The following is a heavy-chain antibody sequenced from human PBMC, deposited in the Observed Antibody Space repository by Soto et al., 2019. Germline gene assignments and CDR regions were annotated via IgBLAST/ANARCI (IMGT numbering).Heavy chain of an antibody. CDR3: ARRGHGYNWNPMSHYYYYYMDV. Sequence: EVQLVESGGGLVKPGGSLRLSCAASGFTFSSYSMNWVRQAPGKGLEWVSSISSSSSYIYYADSVKGRFTISRDNAKNSLYLQMNSLRAEDAAVYYCARRGHGYNWNPMSHYYYYYMDVWGKGTTVTVSS. CDR2: ISSSSSYI. D-gene: IGHD1-20*01. J-gene: IGHJ6*03. V-gene: IGHV3-21*01. CDR1: GFTFSSYS.